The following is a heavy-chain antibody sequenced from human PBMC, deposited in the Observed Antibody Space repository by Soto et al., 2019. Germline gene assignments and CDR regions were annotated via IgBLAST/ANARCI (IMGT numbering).Heavy chain of an antibody. Sequence: GGSLRLSCTASGFTFSNYWMTWVRQAPGKGLEWVSYISSGGSTIFYGESVKGRFTVSRDNDRSSLYLQMNSLRVEDSGVYYCARIGTVLTPDDSWGQGTLVTVSS. D-gene: IGHD2-21*02. J-gene: IGHJ4*02. CDR2: ISSGGSTI. V-gene: IGHV3-48*03. CDR1: GFTFSNYW. CDR3: ARIGTVLTPDDS.